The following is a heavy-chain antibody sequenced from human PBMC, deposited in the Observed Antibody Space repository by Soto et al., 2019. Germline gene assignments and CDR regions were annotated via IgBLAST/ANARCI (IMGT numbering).Heavy chain of an antibody. CDR3: ARILMRGYCSGGSCYDGSFDL. D-gene: IGHD2-15*01. J-gene: IGHJ2*01. V-gene: IGHV2-26*01. CDR2: IFSNDEK. Sequence: QVTLKESGPVLVKPPETLTLTCTVSGFSLSNARMDVSCIPQPPGKALERLAHIFSNDEKSYSTSLKRRLTISKYTSKSQVVLTMTHMDPVDTATYSCARILMRGYCSGGSCYDGSFDLWGSGSLVTVSS. CDR1: GFSLSNARMD.